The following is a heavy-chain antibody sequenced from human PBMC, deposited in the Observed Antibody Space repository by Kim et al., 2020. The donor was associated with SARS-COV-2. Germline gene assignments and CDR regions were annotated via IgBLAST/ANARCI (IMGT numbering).Heavy chain of an antibody. CDR2: INHSGST. Sequence: SETLSLTCAVYGGSFSGYYWSWIRQPPGKGLEWIGEINHSGSTNYNPSLKSRVTISVDTSKNQFSLKLSSVTAADTAVYYCARAPRWGYSGSYYFDYWGQGTLVTVSS. J-gene: IGHJ4*02. D-gene: IGHD1-26*01. CDR3: ARAPRWGYSGSYYFDY. V-gene: IGHV4-34*01. CDR1: GGSFSGYY.